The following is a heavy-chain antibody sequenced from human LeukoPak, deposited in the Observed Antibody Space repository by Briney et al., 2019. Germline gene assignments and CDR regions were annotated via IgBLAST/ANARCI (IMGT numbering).Heavy chain of an antibody. D-gene: IGHD3-10*01. Sequence: GGSLRLSCAASGFIFSSYGMHWVRQAPGKGLGWVSTISGSVYYADSVKGRFTISRDNSKNTLYLQMNSLRAEDTAVYYCASGPYGSGSYYVYWGQGTLVTVSS. V-gene: IGHV3-23*01. CDR2: ISGSV. CDR1: GFIFSSYG. CDR3: ASGPYGSGSYYVY. J-gene: IGHJ4*02.